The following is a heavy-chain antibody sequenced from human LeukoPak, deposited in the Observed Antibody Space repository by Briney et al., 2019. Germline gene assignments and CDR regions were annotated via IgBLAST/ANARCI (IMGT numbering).Heavy chain of an antibody. CDR3: ARIPVGGNRAFDI. V-gene: IGHV3-74*01. D-gene: IGHD6-19*01. CDR2: INDHGSST. Sequence: GGSLRLSCAASGFTLSSYWMHWVRQGPEKGLVWVSRINDHGSSTDYADSVEGRFTISRDNGKNTLYLQMNSLRAEDTAVYYCARIPVGGNRAFDIWGQGTMVTVSS. J-gene: IGHJ3*02. CDR1: GFTLSSYW.